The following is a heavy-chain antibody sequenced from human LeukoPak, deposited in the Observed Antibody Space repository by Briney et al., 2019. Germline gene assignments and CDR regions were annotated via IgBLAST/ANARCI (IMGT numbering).Heavy chain of an antibody. Sequence: PGGSLRLSCAASGFTFSSYAMSWVRQAPGKGLEWVSAISGSGGSTYYADSVKGRFTISRDNSKNTLYLQMNSLRAEDTAVYYCAKGVATYYYDSSGYYSDYWGQGTLVTVSS. V-gene: IGHV3-23*01. CDR1: GFTFSSYA. J-gene: IGHJ4*02. CDR3: AKGVATYYYDSSGYYSDY. CDR2: ISGSGGST. D-gene: IGHD3-22*01.